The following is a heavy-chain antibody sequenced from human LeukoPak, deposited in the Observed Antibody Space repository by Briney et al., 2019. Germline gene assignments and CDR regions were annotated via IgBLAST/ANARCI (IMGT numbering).Heavy chain of an antibody. V-gene: IGHV1-2*02. CDR3: ARYTSGWPFDY. CDR1: GYTFTGYY. D-gene: IGHD6-19*01. CDR2: INPNSGGT. J-gene: IGHJ4*02. Sequence: GASVKVSCKASGYTFTGYYMHWVRQAPGQGLEWMGWINPNSGGTNYAQNFQGRVTMTRDTSISTAYMELNSLRSDDTAVYYCARYTSGWPFDYWGQGTLVTVSS.